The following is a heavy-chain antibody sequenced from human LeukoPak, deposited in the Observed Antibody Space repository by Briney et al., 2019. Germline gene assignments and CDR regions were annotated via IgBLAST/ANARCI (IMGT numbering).Heavy chain of an antibody. CDR3: ARLGLTPGYSSSWYFDY. J-gene: IGHJ4*02. Sequence: PSETLSLTCAVYGGSFSGYYWSWIRQPAGKGLEWIGRIYTSGSTNYNPSLKSRVTMSVDTSKNQFSLKLSSVTAADTAVYYCARLGLTPGYSSSWYFDYWGQGTLVTVSS. V-gene: IGHV4-59*10. D-gene: IGHD6-13*01. CDR1: GGSFSGYY. CDR2: IYTSGST.